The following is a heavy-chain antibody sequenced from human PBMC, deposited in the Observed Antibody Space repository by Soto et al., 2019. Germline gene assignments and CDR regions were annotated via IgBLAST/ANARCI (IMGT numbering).Heavy chain of an antibody. CDR3: ARGVLH. D-gene: IGHD3-16*01. CDR2: IFNGGNT. Sequence: PETLSLTCTVSGGSISSSTYYWGWMRQHPGKGLEWIASIFNGGNTYYNPSLKSRVTISVDTSKNQFSLKLSSVTAADTAVYYCARGVLHWGQGTLVTVSS. CDR1: GGSISSSTYY. V-gene: IGHV4-39*07. J-gene: IGHJ4*02.